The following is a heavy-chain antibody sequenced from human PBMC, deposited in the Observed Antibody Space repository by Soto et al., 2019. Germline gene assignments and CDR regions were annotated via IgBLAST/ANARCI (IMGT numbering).Heavy chain of an antibody. CDR1: GYTFTSYY. V-gene: IGHV1-8*02. CDR2: MNPNSGNT. CDR3: ARGVIAAAGTGGYGMDV. D-gene: IGHD6-13*01. J-gene: IGHJ6*02. Sequence: ASVKVSCKASGYTFTSYYMHWVRQAPGQGLEWMGWMNPNSGNTGYAQKFQGRVTMTRNTSISTAYMELSSLRSEDTAVYYCARGVIAAAGTGGYGMDVWGQGTTVTVS.